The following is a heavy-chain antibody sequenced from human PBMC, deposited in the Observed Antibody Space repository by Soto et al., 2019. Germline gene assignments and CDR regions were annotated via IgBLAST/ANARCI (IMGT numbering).Heavy chain of an antibody. V-gene: IGHV3-53*01. Sequence: RLSCAASGFTVSSNYMSWVRQAPGKGLEWVSVIYSGGSTYYADSVKGRFTISRDNSKNTLYLQMNSLRAEDTAVYYCARDYVTAMVQQNYYYGMDVWGQGTTVTVSS. CDR2: IYSGGST. D-gene: IGHD5-18*01. J-gene: IGHJ6*02. CDR1: GFTVSSNY. CDR3: ARDYVTAMVQQNYYYGMDV.